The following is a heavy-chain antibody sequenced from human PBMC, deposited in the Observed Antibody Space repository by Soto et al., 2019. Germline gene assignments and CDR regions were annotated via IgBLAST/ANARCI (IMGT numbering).Heavy chain of an antibody. CDR3: AREIMPLTNDWYFDL. D-gene: IGHD2-8*01. CDR2: IFDCGST. V-gene: IGHV4-30-4*01. J-gene: IGHJ2*01. Sequence: QVQLQESGPGLVKPSETLSLTCTVSGGSISGGVHSWSWIRQPPGKGLEWLGHIFDCGSTYYNPSLKRRLTISVDTSKNQFALRLSSVTAADTAVYYCAREIMPLTNDWYFDLWGRGTLVTVSS. CDR1: GGSISGGVHS.